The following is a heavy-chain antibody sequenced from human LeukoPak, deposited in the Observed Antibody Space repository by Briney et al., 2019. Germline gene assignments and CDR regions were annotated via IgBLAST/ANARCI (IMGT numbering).Heavy chain of an antibody. CDR2: INHSGST. D-gene: IGHD3-3*01. CDR1: GGSFSGYY. V-gene: IGHV4-34*01. Sequence: SETLSLTCAVYGGSFSGYYWSWIRQPPGKGLEWIGEINHSGSTNYNPSLKSRVTISVDTSKNQFSLKLSSVTAADTAVYYCATILRRGGDYWGQGTLVTVSS. J-gene: IGHJ4*02. CDR3: ATILRRGGDY.